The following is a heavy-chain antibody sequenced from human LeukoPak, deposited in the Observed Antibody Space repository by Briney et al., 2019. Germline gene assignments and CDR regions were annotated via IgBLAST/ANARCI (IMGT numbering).Heavy chain of an antibody. D-gene: IGHD6-6*01. V-gene: IGHV4-4*09. CDR2: IYTSGST. CDR1: GGSITSYY. CDR3: ARQGGYSSSFSV. Sequence: SEALSLTCTVSGGSITSYYWSWIRQPPGKGLEWIGYIYTSGSTNYNPSLKSRVTISLDTSRNQFSLKLTSVTAADTAVYFCARQGGYSSSFSVWGKGATVAVSS. J-gene: IGHJ6*04.